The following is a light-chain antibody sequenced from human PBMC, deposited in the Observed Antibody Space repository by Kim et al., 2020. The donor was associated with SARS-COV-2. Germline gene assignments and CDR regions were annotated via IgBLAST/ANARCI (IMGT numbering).Light chain of an antibody. CDR1: SSNIGAAND. J-gene: IGLJ2*01. V-gene: IGLV1-40*01. CDR3: QSYDSSLSASV. Sequence: RVTISCSGSSSNIGAANDVHWYQQVPGTAPKLLIYGNSNRPSGVPDRFSASKSGTSASLAITGLQAKDEADYYCQSYDSSLSASVFGGGTQLTVL. CDR2: GNS.